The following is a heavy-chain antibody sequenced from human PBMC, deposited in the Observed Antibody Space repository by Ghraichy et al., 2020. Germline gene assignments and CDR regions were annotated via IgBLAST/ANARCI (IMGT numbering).Heavy chain of an antibody. Sequence: SQTLSLTCTVSGGFISSNHWSWIRQPPGKELEWIAHSYDSGSINYNPSLKTRVTMSVDASKNQFSLKLNSVTAADTAVYYCAGYIGGGGGRGYWGQGTLVTVSS. D-gene: IGHD6-13*01. V-gene: IGHV4-59*01. CDR2: SYDSGSI. J-gene: IGHJ4*02. CDR1: GGFISSNH. CDR3: AGYIGGGGGRGY.